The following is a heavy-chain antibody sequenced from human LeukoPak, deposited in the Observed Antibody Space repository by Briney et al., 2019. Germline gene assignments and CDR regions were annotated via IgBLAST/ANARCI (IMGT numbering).Heavy chain of an antibody. D-gene: IGHD6-19*01. CDR2: IYSSGST. CDR1: GGSISSYY. Sequence: SETLSLTCTVSGGSISSYYWSWIRQPAGKGLEWLGRIYSSGSTNYNPSLKSRVTMSVDTSKNQFSLKLSSVTAADTAVYYCARESGGYSSGWYYFDYWGQGTLVTVSS. CDR3: ARESGGYSSGWYYFDY. J-gene: IGHJ4*02. V-gene: IGHV4-4*07.